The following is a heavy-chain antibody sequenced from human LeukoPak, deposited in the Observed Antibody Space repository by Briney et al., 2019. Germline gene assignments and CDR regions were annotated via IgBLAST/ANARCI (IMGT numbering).Heavy chain of an antibody. J-gene: IGHJ6*02. V-gene: IGHV3-30-3*01. CDR1: GFAFSSYA. CDR3: TRALPYYGSGSYYKVHYYYGMDV. Sequence: PGGSLRLSCAASGFAFSSYAMHWVRQGPGKGLEWVALVSYDGGSKYYADSVKGRITISRDNAKNSLYLQMNSLRAEDTAVYYCTRALPYYGSGSYYKVHYYYGMDVWGQGTTVTVSS. CDR2: VSYDGGSK. D-gene: IGHD3-10*01.